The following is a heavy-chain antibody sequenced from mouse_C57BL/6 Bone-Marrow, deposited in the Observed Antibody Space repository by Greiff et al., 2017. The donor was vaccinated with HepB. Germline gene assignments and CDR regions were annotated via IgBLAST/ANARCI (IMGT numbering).Heavy chain of an antibody. CDR2: INPNNGGT. CDR1: GYTFTDYN. D-gene: IGHD1-1*01. CDR3: ARALYYYGSKDY. J-gene: IGHJ2*01. V-gene: IGHV1-18*01. Sequence: VQLKESGPELVKPGASVKIPCKASGYTFTDYNMDWVKQSHGKSLEWIGDINPNNGGTIYNQKFKGKATLTVDKSSSTAYMELRSLTSEDTAVYYCARALYYYGSKDYWGQGTTLTVSS.